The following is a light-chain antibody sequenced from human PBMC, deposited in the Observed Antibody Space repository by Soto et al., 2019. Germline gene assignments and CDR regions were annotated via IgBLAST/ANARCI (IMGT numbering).Light chain of an antibody. CDR3: QQYGTSKT. Sequence: VMTQTPLTLSVTPGQPASISCKSSQSLLHSAGETFLFWYLQKPGQSPQLLIYEVSNRFSGVPDRFSGSGSGTDFTLTISRLEPEDFAVYYCQQYGTSKTFGQGTKVDI. CDR1: QSLLHSAGETF. J-gene: IGKJ1*01. CDR2: EVS. V-gene: IGKV2D-29*02.